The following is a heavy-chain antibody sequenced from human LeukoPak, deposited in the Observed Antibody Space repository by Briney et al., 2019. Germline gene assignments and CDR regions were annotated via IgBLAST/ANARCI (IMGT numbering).Heavy chain of an antibody. V-gene: IGHV4-30-4*08. D-gene: IGHD5-18*01. CDR2: IYYSGST. J-gene: IGHJ4*02. CDR3: ARGYSLDY. Sequence: PSETLSLTCAVYGGSFSGYYWSWTRQPPGKGLEWIGYIYYSGSTYYTPSLRGRVTISVDTSKNQFSLNLSSVTAADTAVYYCARGYSLDYWGQGTLVTVSS. CDR1: GGSFSGYY.